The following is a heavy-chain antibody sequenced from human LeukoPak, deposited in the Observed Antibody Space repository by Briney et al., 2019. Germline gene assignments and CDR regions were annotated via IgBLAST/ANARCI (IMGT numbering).Heavy chain of an antibody. CDR3: ARFSASYYKYFDY. V-gene: IGHV3-23*01. CDR1: GFTFSTYA. J-gene: IGHJ4*02. CDR2: ISDSGGST. D-gene: IGHD3-10*01. Sequence: GGSLRLSCAASGFTFSTYAMSWVRQAPGKGLEWVSAISDSGGSTYYADSVKGRFTLSRDNSKNTLYLQMNSLRVEDTAVYYCARFSASYYKYFDYWGQGTLVTVSS.